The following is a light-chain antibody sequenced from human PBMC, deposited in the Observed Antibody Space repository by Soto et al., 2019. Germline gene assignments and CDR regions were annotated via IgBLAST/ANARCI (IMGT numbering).Light chain of an antibody. CDR3: QQYYSTPSWT. CDR1: QSVLYNSNNKDY. J-gene: IGKJ1*01. Sequence: DIVMTQSPDSLAVSLGERATTNCKSSQSVLYNSNNKDYLAWYQQKPGQPPKLLIYWASTRESGVPDRFSGSGSGTDFTLTINSLQAEDVAIYYCQQYYSTPSWTFGQGTKVEIK. CDR2: WAS. V-gene: IGKV4-1*01.